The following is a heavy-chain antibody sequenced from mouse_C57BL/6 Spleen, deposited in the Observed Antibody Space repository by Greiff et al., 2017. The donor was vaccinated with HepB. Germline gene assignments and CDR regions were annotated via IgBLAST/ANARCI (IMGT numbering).Heavy chain of an antibody. Sequence: EVMLVESGGGLVKPGGSLKLSCAASGFTFSSYAMSWVRQTPEKRLEWVAIISDGGSYTYYPDNVKGRFTISRDNAKNNLYLQMSHLKSEDTAMYYCAREYDYYLDVWGTGTTVTVSS. CDR1: GFTFSSYA. J-gene: IGHJ1*03. CDR3: AREYDYYLDV. CDR2: ISDGGSYT. D-gene: IGHD2-4*01. V-gene: IGHV5-4*01.